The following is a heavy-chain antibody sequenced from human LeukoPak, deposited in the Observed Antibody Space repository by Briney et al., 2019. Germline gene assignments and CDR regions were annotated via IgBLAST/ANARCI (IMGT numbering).Heavy chain of an antibody. D-gene: IGHD3-22*01. V-gene: IGHV1-2*02. Sequence: ASVKVSCKASGYTFTGYYMHWVRQAPGQGLEWTGWINPNSGGTNYAQKFQGRVTMTRDTSISTAYMELSRLRSDDTAVYYCARSMIVVVITRPLDYWGQGTLVTVSS. J-gene: IGHJ4*02. CDR2: INPNSGGT. CDR1: GYTFTGYY. CDR3: ARSMIVVVITRPLDY.